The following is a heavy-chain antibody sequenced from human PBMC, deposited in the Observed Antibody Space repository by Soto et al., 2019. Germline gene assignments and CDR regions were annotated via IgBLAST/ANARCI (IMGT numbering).Heavy chain of an antibody. D-gene: IGHD3-3*01. Sequence: TLSLTCTVSGGSISSYYWSWIRQPPGKGLEWIGYIYYSGSTNYNPSLKSRVTISVDTSKNQFSLKLSSVTAADTAVYYCAREVNFGAVIYYMDVWGKGTTVTVSS. CDR3: AREVNFGAVIYYMDV. CDR2: IYYSGST. J-gene: IGHJ6*03. V-gene: IGHV4-59*01. CDR1: GGSISSYY.